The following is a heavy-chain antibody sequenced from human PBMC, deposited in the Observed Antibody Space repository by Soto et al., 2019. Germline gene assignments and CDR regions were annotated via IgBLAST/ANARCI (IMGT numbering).Heavy chain of an antibody. D-gene: IGHD5-12*01. CDR1: GYTFSNYG. J-gene: IGHJ4*02. V-gene: IGHV1-18*01. CDR2: ISAYNGNT. CDR3: ARDLVPGYTGFSDY. Sequence: ASVKVSCKTSGYTFSNYGIDWVRQAPGQGLEWMGWISAYNGNTNFAQKLQGRVSLTTDTSSTTAYMELRSLTSDDTAVYYCARDLVPGYTGFSDYWGQGTLVTVSS.